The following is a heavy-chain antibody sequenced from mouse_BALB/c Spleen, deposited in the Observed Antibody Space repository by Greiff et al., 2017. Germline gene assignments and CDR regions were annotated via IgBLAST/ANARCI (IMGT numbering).Heavy chain of an antibody. CDR2: IWAGGST. D-gene: IGHD2-2*01. CDR3: ARDGYLYAMDY. CDR1: GFSLTSYG. J-gene: IGHJ4*01. V-gene: IGHV2-9*02. Sequence: VKLEESGPGLVAPSQSLSITCTVSGFSLTSYGVHWVRQPPGKGLEWLGVIWAGGSTNYNSALMSRLSISKDNSKSQVFLKMNSLQTDDTAMYYCARDGYLYAMDYWGQGTSVTVSS.